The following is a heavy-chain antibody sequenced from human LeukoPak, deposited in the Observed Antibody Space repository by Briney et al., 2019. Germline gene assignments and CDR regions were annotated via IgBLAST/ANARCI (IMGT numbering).Heavy chain of an antibody. D-gene: IGHD2-2*03. J-gene: IGHJ6*03. Sequence: SETLSLTCTVSGYSISSGYYWGWIRQPPGKGLEWIGSIYHSGSTYYNPSLKSRVTISVDTSKNQFSLKLSSVTAADTAVYYCASGGYCSSTSCGPDYYYYYMDVWGKGTTVTVSS. CDR3: ASGGYCSSTSCGPDYYYYYMDV. V-gene: IGHV4-38-2*02. CDR2: IYHSGST. CDR1: GYSISSGYY.